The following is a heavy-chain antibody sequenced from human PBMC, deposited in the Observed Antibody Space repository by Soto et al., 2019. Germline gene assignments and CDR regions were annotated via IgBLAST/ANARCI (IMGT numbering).Heavy chain of an antibody. CDR1: GYTFTSYA. D-gene: IGHD3-10*01. V-gene: IGHV1-3*01. CDR3: ARDYYGSGSYPCPPDY. CDR2: INADSSKT. Sequence: ASVKVSCKASGYTFTSYAMHWVRQAPGQRLEWMGWINADSSKTKYSQKFQGRVTITRDTSASTAYMELSSLRSEDTAVYYCARDYYGSGSYPCPPDYWGQGTLVTVSS. J-gene: IGHJ4*02.